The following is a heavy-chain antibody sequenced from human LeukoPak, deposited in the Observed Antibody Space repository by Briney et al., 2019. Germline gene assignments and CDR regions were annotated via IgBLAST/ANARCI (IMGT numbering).Heavy chain of an antibody. D-gene: IGHD5-12*01. CDR1: GYPISGGYY. CDR3: ARDKAGGSSGYGEGFDI. Sequence: PSETLSLTCTVSGYPISGGYYWGWIRQPPGKGLEWIGSIYYSGNAYYNPSLKSRVTISVDTSKNQFSLKLSSVTAADTAVYYCARDKAGGSSGYGEGFDIWGQGTMVSVSS. V-gene: IGHV4-38-2*02. CDR2: IYYSGNA. J-gene: IGHJ3*02.